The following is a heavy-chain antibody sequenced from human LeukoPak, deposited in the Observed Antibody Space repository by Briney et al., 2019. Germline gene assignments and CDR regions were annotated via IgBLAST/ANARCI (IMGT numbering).Heavy chain of an antibody. J-gene: IGHJ4*02. Sequence: GGSLRLSCAASGFTFSSYAMSWVRQAPGKGLEWVSAISGSGGSTYYADSVKGRFTISRDNAKNSLYLQMNSLRAEDTAVYYCVTLGYCSGGSCSAGYWGQGTLVTVSS. CDR2: ISGSGGST. V-gene: IGHV3-23*01. CDR3: VTLGYCSGGSCSAGY. CDR1: GFTFSSYA. D-gene: IGHD2-15*01.